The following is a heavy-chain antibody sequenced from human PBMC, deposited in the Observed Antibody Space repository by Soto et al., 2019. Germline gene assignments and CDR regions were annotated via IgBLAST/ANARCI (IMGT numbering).Heavy chain of an antibody. CDR3: ARVYCSSTSCHYYYGMDV. Sequence: ASVEVSCKASGYTFTSYDINWVRQATGQGLEWMGWMNPNSGNTGYAQKFQGRVTMTRNTSISTAYMELSSLRSEDTAVYYCARVYCSSTSCHYYYGMDVWGQGTTVTVSS. D-gene: IGHD2-2*01. CDR1: GYTFTSYD. J-gene: IGHJ6*02. V-gene: IGHV1-8*01. CDR2: MNPNSGNT.